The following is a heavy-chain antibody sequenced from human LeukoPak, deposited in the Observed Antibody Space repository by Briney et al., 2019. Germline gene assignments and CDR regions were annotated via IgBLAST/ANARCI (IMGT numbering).Heavy chain of an antibody. V-gene: IGHV1-24*01. CDR1: GYTLTELS. CDR3: ATTRTFTIFGVVITYFDY. CDR2: FDPEDGET. D-gene: IGHD3-3*01. Sequence: ASVKVSCKVSGYTLTELSMHWVRQAPGKGLEWMGGFDPEDGETIYAQKFQGRVTMTEDTSTDTAYTELSSLRSEDTAVYYCATTRTFTIFGVVITYFDYWGQGTLVTVSS. J-gene: IGHJ4*02.